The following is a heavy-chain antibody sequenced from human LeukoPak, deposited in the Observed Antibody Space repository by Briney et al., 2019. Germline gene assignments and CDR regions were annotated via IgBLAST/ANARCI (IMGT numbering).Heavy chain of an antibody. J-gene: IGHJ4*02. V-gene: IGHV4-34*01. D-gene: IGHD3-22*01. Sequence: PSETLSLTCAAYGGSFSGYYWSWIRQPPGKGLEWIGEINHSGSTNYNPSLKSRVTISVDTSKNQFSLKLSSVTAADTAVYYCARDPDYYDSYYFDYWGQGTLVTVSS. CDR1: GGSFSGYY. CDR2: INHSGST. CDR3: ARDPDYYDSYYFDY.